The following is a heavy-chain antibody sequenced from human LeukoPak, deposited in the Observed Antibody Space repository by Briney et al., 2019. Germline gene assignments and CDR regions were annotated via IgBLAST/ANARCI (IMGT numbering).Heavy chain of an antibody. D-gene: IGHD2-15*01. V-gene: IGHV4-4*02. CDR1: GGSISSSDW. Sequence: SETLSLTCAVSGGSISSSDWWSCVLQPPGKRLEWIGEIYYSANSNYNQSLNSRVTISVDKSKKQFSLKLISVHAADTAVYYCARALVGDIGCWDYYHYYGMDVWGQGTTVTVSS. J-gene: IGHJ6*02. CDR2: IYYSANS. CDR3: ARALVGDIGCWDYYHYYGMDV.